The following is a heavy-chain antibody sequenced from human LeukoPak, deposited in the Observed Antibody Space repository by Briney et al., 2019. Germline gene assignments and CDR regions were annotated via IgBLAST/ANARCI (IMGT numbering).Heavy chain of an antibody. Sequence: GESLKISCKGSGYSFTSYWISWVRQMPGKGLEWMGRIDPSDSYTNYSPSFQGYVTISADKSISTAYLQWSSLKASDTAMYYCARTGTYYYDSSGHRRFDPWGQGTLVTVSS. V-gene: IGHV5-10-1*01. D-gene: IGHD3-22*01. J-gene: IGHJ5*02. CDR3: ARTGTYYYDSSGHRRFDP. CDR2: IDPSDSYT. CDR1: GYSFTSYW.